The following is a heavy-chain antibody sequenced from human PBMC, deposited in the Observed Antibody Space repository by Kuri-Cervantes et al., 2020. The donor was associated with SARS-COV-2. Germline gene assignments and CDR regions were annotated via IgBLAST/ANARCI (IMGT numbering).Heavy chain of an antibody. Sequence: GGSLRLSCAASGFTFRSSHMNWVRQAPGKGLEWISSISDWSLNIYYADSVKGRFNISRDNAKNSLFLQMNSLRVEDTAVYYCTRDRRRYSGDTSHFYTDVWGTGTTVTVSS. D-gene: IGHD5-12*01. CDR1: GFTFRSSH. V-gene: IGHV3-48*01. CDR3: TRDRRRYSGDTSHFYTDV. J-gene: IGHJ6*03. CDR2: ISDWSLNI.